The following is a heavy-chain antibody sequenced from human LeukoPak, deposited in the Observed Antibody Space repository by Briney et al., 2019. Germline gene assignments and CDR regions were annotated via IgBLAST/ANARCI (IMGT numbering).Heavy chain of an antibody. Sequence: SGPTLVNPTQTLTLTCTFSGFSLSTDGVGVGWIRQPPGKALEWLALIYWDDDKRYSPFLKSRLTITGDTSKNQVVLTMTNMDPVDTATYFCAHSSRYGDYGLGYYYFDYWGQGSLVTVSS. CDR1: GFSLSTDGVG. CDR3: AHSSRYGDYGLGYYYFDY. V-gene: IGHV2-5*02. D-gene: IGHD4-17*01. CDR2: IYWDDDK. J-gene: IGHJ4*01.